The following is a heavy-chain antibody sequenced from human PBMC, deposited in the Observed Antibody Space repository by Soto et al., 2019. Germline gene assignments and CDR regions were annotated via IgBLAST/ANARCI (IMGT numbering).Heavy chain of an antibody. CDR3: ARDRYCSGGSCFPPNWFDP. CDR2: IYYSGST. V-gene: IGHV4-30-4*01. CDR1: GGSISSGDYY. J-gene: IGHJ5*02. Sequence: SETLSLTCTVSGGSISSGDYYWSWIRQPPGKGLEWIGYIYYSGSTYYNPSLKSRVTISVDTSKNQFSLKLSSVTAADTAVYYCARDRYCSGGSCFPPNWFDPWGQGTLITVSS. D-gene: IGHD2-15*01.